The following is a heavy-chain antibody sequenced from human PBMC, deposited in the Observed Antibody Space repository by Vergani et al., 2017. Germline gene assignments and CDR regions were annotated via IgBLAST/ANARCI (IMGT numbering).Heavy chain of an antibody. CDR3: ARDGDSSGXSDY. CDR1: GFTFSSYS. J-gene: IGHJ4*02. D-gene: IGHD3-22*01. CDR2: ISSSSSYI. Sequence: EVQLVESGGGLVKPGGSLRLSCAASGFTFSSYSMNWVRQAPGRGLGWVSSISSSSSYISYADSVKGRFTIPRDNAKNSLYLQMNSLRAEDTAVYYCARDGDSSGXSDYWGQGTLVTVSS. V-gene: IGHV3-21*01.